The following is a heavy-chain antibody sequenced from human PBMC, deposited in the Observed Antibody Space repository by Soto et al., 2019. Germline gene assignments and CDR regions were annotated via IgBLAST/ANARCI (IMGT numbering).Heavy chain of an antibody. D-gene: IGHD3-10*01. CDR2: IYYSGST. CDR1: GGSISSGGYY. J-gene: IGHJ4*02. CDR3: ARDIEYYDGSGSYYYFDY. Sequence: QVQLQESGPGLVKPSQTLSLTCTVSGGSISSGGYYWSLIRQHPGKGLEWIGYIYYSGSTYYNPSLKSRVTISVDTSKNQFSLKLSSVTAADTAVYYCARDIEYYDGSGSYYYFDYWGQGTLVTVSS. V-gene: IGHV4-31*03.